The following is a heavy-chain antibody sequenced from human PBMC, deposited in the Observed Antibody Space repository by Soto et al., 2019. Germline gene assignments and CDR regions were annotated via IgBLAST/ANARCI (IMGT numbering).Heavy chain of an antibody. J-gene: IGHJ4*02. CDR3: ARVEVAVAGTSNY. D-gene: IGHD6-19*01. Sequence: QVQLQQWGAGLLKPSETLSLTCAVYGGSFSGYYWSWIRQPPGKGLEWIGEINHSGSTNYNPSLKSRVXXSXDXXKNQFSLKLSSVTAADTAVYYCARVEVAVAGTSNYWGQGTLVTVSS. CDR2: INHSGST. CDR1: GGSFSGYY. V-gene: IGHV4-34*01.